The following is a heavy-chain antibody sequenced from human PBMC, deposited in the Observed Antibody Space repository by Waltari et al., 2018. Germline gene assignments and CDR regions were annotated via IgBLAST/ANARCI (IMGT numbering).Heavy chain of an antibody. CDR3: AKSVIAAEGRLVWFDP. CDR2: VYNGGGA. V-gene: IGHV4-39*02. J-gene: IGHJ5*02. D-gene: IGHD6-13*01. Sequence: QLQLQESGPGLVKPSETLSLSCTVSGCSISSSGDYWGWIRQPPGKGLEWIGTVYNGGGAYYNPALRSGASISVDTSKNLFSLKLSLVTAADTAVYFCAKSVIAAEGRLVWFDPWGQGTQVNVSS. CDR1: GCSISSSGDY.